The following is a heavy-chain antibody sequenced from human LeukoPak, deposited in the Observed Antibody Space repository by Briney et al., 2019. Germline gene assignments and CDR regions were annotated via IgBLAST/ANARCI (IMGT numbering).Heavy chain of an antibody. V-gene: IGHV3-23*01. D-gene: IGHD2-2*01. CDR3: AKGSSTSSTTFDY. CDR1: GFTFSSYT. J-gene: IGHJ4*02. CDR2: FSGSGGST. Sequence: PGGSLRLSCAASGFTFSSYTMSWVRKAPGKGLEWVSSFSGSGGSTYYADSVKGRFTSSRDNSKNTLYLQMNSLRAEDTAVYYCAKGSSTSSTTFDYWGQGTLVTVSS.